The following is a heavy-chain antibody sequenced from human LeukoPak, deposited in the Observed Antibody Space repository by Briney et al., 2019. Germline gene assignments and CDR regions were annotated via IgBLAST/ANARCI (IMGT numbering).Heavy chain of an antibody. D-gene: IGHD3-3*01. CDR2: IIPIFGTA. Sequence: ASVKVSCKASGGTFSGYAISWVRQAPGQGLEWMGGIIPIFGTANYAQKFQGRVTITADESTSTAYMELSSLRSEDTAVYYCASHPYYDFWSGYYGPFLGDYWGQGTLVTVSS. CDR3: ASHPYYDFWSGYYGPFLGDY. J-gene: IGHJ4*02. V-gene: IGHV1-69*13. CDR1: GGTFSGYA.